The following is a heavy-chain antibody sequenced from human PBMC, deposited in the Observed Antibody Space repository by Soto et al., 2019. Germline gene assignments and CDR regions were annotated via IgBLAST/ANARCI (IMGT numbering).Heavy chain of an antibody. CDR1: GFSLSTSGVG. J-gene: IGHJ2*01. CDR2: FYWDDDK. Sequence: QITLKESGPTLVKPTQTLTLTCTFSGFSLSTSGVGVGWIRQPPGKALEWLALFYWDDDKRYSPSQKSRLTIPKDTSENQVVLKLTNMHPVDTATYYCPRRLWFGEAGQWYFDLWGRGTLVAVPS. D-gene: IGHD3-10*01. CDR3: PRRLWFGEAGQWYFDL. V-gene: IGHV2-5*02.